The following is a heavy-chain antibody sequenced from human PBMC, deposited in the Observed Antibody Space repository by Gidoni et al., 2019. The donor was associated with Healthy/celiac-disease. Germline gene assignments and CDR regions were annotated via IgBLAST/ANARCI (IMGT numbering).Heavy chain of an antibody. J-gene: IGHJ6*02. CDR3: AREDGGTTPYYYYYYGMDV. CDR2: IYYSGST. Sequence: QLQLQESGPGLVKPSETLSLTCTVSGGSLSSSSYYWGWIRQPPGKGLEWIGSIYYSGSTYYNPSLKSRVTISVDTSKNQFSLKLSSVTAADTAVYYCAREDGGTTPYYYYYYGMDVWGQGTTVTVSS. V-gene: IGHV4-39*02. D-gene: IGHD1-7*01. CDR1: GGSLSSSSYY.